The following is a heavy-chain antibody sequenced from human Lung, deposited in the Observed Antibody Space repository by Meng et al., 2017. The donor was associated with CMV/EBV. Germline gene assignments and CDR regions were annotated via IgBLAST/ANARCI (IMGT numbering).Heavy chain of an antibody. CDR2: ISGSGGST. CDR1: GFTFSSYG. Sequence: GESLKISCAASGFTFSSYGMSWVRQAPGKGLDWVSAISGSGGSTYYADSVKGRFTISRDNSKNTLYLQLNSLRAEDTAVYYCAKDPVPAALYYFDYWGQGTXVTVAS. CDR3: AKDPVPAALYYFDY. V-gene: IGHV3-23*01. J-gene: IGHJ4*02. D-gene: IGHD2-2*01.